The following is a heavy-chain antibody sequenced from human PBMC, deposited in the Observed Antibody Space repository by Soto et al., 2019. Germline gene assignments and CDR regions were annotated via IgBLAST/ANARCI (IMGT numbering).Heavy chain of an antibody. CDR3: ASPNPITMIPSHPYAFDI. D-gene: IGHD3-22*01. CDR1: GGSFSGYY. Sequence: SETLSLTCAVYGGSFSGYYWSWIRQPPGKGLEWIGEINHSGSTNYNPSLKSRVTISVDTSKNQFSLKLSSVTAADTAVYYCASPNPITMIPSHPYAFDIWGQGTMVTVSS. J-gene: IGHJ3*02. CDR2: INHSGST. V-gene: IGHV4-34*01.